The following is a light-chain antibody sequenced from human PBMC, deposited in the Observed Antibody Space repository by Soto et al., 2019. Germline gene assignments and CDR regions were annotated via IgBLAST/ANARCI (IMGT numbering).Light chain of an antibody. V-gene: IGKV1-27*01. CDR2: AAS. CDR3: QQYNSAPLT. CDR1: QGNNNY. J-gene: IGKJ4*01. Sequence: DIQMTQSPSSLSASEGDRVTITCRASQGNNNYLAWYQQKPGKVPKLLIYAASTLQSGVPSRFSGGGSETDFTLTISSVQPEDVATYYCQQYNSAPLTFGGGTKVEIK.